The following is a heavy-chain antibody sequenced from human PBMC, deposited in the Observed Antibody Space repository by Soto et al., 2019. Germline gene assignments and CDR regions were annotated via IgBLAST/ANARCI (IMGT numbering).Heavy chain of an antibody. V-gene: IGHV4-59*08. J-gene: IGHJ4*02. CDR1: GGSISSDY. Sequence: SETLSLTCTVSGGSISSDYWSWIRQPPGKGLEWIGYIYYSGSTNYNPSLKSRVTISVDTSKNQFSLKLSSVTAADTAVYYCARTTVTTGIDYWGQGTRVTVSS. D-gene: IGHD4-17*01. CDR2: IYYSGST. CDR3: ARTTVTTGIDY.